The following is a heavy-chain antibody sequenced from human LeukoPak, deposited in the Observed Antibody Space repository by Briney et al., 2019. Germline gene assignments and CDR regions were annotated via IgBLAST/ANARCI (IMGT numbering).Heavy chain of an antibody. J-gene: IGHJ4*02. CDR1: GFTFSSYA. CDR2: ISGSGDST. D-gene: IGHD3/OR15-3a*01. CDR3: ARDQDWAFDY. V-gene: IGHV3-23*01. Sequence: GGSLRLSCAASGFTFSSYAMSWVRQAPGKGLEWVSAISGSGDSTYYGDSVKGRFTISRDNAKKSLYLQMNNLRAEDTAVYYCARDQDWAFDYWGQGILVTVSS.